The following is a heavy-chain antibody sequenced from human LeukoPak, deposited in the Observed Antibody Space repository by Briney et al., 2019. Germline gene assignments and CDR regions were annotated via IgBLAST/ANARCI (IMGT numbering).Heavy chain of an antibody. Sequence: SESLSLTCTVSDGSISSYYWSWIRQPPGKGLEWIGYIYYSGSTNYNPSLKSRVTISVDTSKNQFSLRLSSVTAADTAVYYCARDSGRDDVFDIWGQGTMVTVSS. CDR1: DGSISSYY. J-gene: IGHJ3*02. V-gene: IGHV4-59*01. D-gene: IGHD3-10*01. CDR3: ARDSGRDDVFDI. CDR2: IYYSGST.